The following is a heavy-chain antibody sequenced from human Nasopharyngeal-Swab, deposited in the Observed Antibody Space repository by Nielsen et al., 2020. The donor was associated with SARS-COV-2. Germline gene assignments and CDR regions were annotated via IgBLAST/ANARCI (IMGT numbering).Heavy chain of an antibody. D-gene: IGHD3-9*01. CDR1: GGSITSDY. CDR2: IHSSGHA. Sequence: ESLKISWTVSGGSITSDYWSWIRQPPGRGLEWIGYIHSSGHAMYNPSLRSRATISIDTSKNHFSLTLSSVTAADTAVYYCARHPPLSGFDYWGQGTLVTVPS. J-gene: IGHJ4*02. V-gene: IGHV4-59*08. CDR3: ARHPPLSGFDY.